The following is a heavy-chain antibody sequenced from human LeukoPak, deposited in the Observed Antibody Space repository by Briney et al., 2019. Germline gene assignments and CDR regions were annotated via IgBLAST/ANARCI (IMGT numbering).Heavy chain of an antibody. CDR3: AARVVAATAPGDY. CDR1: GGSFSGYY. Sequence: SETLSLTCAVYGGSFSGYYWSWIRQPPGKGLEWIGEIKHSGSTNYNPSLKSRVTISVDTSKNQFSLKLSSVTAADTAVYYCAARVVAATAPGDYWGQGTLVTVSS. V-gene: IGHV4-34*01. D-gene: IGHD2-15*01. CDR2: IKHSGST. J-gene: IGHJ4*02.